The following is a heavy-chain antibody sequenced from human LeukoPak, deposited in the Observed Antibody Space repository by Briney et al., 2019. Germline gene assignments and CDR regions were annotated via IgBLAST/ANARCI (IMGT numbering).Heavy chain of an antibody. V-gene: IGHV5-51*01. D-gene: IGHD3-22*01. J-gene: IGHJ3*02. Sequence: GVSLKISCKGSGYSFTSYWIGWVRQMPGKGLEWMGIIYPGDSDTRYSPSFQGQVTISADKSISTAYLQWSSLKASDTAMYYCARQTFYYYDSSGYYPDAFDIWGQGTMVTVSS. CDR2: IYPGDSDT. CDR3: ARQTFYYYDSSGYYPDAFDI. CDR1: GYSFTSYW.